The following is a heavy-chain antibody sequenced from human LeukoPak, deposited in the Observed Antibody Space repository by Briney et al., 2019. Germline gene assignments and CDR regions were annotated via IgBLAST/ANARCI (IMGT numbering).Heavy chain of an antibody. Sequence: KPSETLSLTCAVYGGSFSCYYWSWIRQPPGKGLEWIGEINHSGTTYYNPSLKSRVTISVDTSKNQFSLKLSSVTAADTAVYYCATGGGSSSLFDYWGQGTLVTVSS. V-gene: IGHV4-34*01. D-gene: IGHD6-6*01. CDR3: ATGGGSSSLFDY. CDR1: GGSFSCYY. J-gene: IGHJ4*02. CDR2: INHSGTT.